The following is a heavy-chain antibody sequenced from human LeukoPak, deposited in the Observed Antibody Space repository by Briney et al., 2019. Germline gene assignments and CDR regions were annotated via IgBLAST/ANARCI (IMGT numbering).Heavy chain of an antibody. J-gene: IGHJ4*02. V-gene: IGHV7-4-1*02. CDR2: INTNTGNP. CDR3: ARGIDPITMIVVAPFDY. D-gene: IGHD3-22*01. CDR1: GYTFTSYA. Sequence: ASVKVSCKASGYTFTSYAMNWVRQAPGQGLEWMGWINTNTGNPTYAQGFTGRFVFSLDTSVSTAYLQISSLKAEDTAVYYCARGIDPITMIVVAPFDYWGQGTLVTVSS.